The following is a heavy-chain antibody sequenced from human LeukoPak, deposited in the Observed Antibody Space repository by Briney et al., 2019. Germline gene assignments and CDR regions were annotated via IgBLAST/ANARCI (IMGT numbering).Heavy chain of an antibody. CDR1: GGSFSGYY. J-gene: IGHJ4*02. CDR3: AREFRRGLLDY. CDR2: INHSGST. V-gene: IGHV4-34*01. D-gene: IGHD3-10*01. Sequence: SETLSLTCGVYGGSFSGYYWSWIRQPPGKGLEWIGEINHSGSTNYNASPERRVTISVYTSKDQSSLKLRSISAADTAVYYYAREFRRGLLDYWGQGTLVSVSS.